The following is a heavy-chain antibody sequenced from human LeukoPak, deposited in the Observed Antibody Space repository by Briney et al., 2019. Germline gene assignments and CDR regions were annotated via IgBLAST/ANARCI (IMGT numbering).Heavy chain of an antibody. CDR1: GGSISSGDYY. CDR2: IYYSGII. Sequence: SETLSLTCTVSGGSISSGDYYWSWIRQPPGKGLEWIGYIYYSGIIYYNPSLKSRVTISVDTSKNQFSLKLSSVTAADTAVYYCARVFMGIDYWGQGTLVTVSS. V-gene: IGHV4-30-4*08. CDR3: ARVFMGIDY. J-gene: IGHJ4*02. D-gene: IGHD7-27*01.